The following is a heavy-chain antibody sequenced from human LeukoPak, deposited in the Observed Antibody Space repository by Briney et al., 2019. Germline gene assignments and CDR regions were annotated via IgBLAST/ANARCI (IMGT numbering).Heavy chain of an antibody. J-gene: IGHJ4*02. CDR1: GYTFTSYA. Sequence: ASVKVSCKASGYTFTSYAISWVRQAPGQGLEWMGIINPYGGSTSYAQKFQVRVTMTRDMSTSTVYMELSSLRSEDTAVYYCARGVGELSGGRDFDYWGQGTLVTVSS. D-gene: IGHD3-10*01. V-gene: IGHV1-46*01. CDR3: ARGVGELSGGRDFDY. CDR2: INPYGGST.